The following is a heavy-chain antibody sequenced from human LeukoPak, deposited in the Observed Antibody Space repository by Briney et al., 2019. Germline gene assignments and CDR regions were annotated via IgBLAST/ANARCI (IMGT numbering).Heavy chain of an antibody. J-gene: IGHJ4*02. Sequence: GGSLTLSCTASGFTFGDYTMHWVRQAPGKVLEWVSLIRTKAYGGTTAYAASVKDRFTISRDDCKSIAYLQMNSLKPEDTAVYYCTRGRGYSSGYLGEYFDYWGQGALVTVSS. D-gene: IGHD5-18*01. CDR3: TRGRGYSSGYLGEYFDY. V-gene: IGHV3-49*04. CDR2: IRTKAYGGTT. CDR1: GFTFGDYT.